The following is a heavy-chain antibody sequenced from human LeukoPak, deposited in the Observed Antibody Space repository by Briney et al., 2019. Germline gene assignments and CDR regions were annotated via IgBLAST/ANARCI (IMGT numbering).Heavy chain of an antibody. D-gene: IGHD3-22*01. CDR3: ARDHSGIYYDSSGYSPGY. J-gene: IGHJ4*02. CDR1: GYTFTSYG. CDR2: ISAYNGNT. Sequence: GGSVKVSCKASGYTFTSYGISWVRQAPGQGLEWMGWISAYNGNTNYAQRLQGRVTMTTDTSTSTAYMELRSLRSDDTAVYYCARDHSGIYYDSSGYSPGYWGQGTLVTVSS. V-gene: IGHV1-18*01.